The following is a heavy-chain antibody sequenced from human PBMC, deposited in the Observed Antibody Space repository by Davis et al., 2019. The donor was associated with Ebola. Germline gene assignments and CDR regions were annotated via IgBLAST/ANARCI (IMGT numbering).Heavy chain of an antibody. CDR2: IRSKANSYAT. CDR3: SGTGGGTDY. Sequence: PGGSLRLSCAASGFTFSSYAMHWVRQASGKGLEWVGRIRSKANSYATAYAASVKGRFTISRDDSKNTAYLQMNSLKTEDTAVYYCSGTGGGTDYWGQGTLVTVSS. V-gene: IGHV3-73*01. CDR1: GFTFSSYA. D-gene: IGHD2-8*02. J-gene: IGHJ4*02.